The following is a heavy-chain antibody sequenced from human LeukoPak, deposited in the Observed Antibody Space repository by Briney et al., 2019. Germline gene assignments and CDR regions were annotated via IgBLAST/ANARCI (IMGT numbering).Heavy chain of an antibody. Sequence: SETLSLTCTVSGGSISSSSYYWGWIRQPPGKGLEWIGSIYYSGSTYYNPSLKSRVTISVDTSKNQFSLKLSSVTAADTAVYYCARSYCSGGSCYGYNWFDPWGQGTLVTVSS. V-gene: IGHV4-39*07. CDR2: IYYSGST. J-gene: IGHJ5*02. CDR1: GGSISSSSYY. CDR3: ARSYCSGGSCYGYNWFDP. D-gene: IGHD2-15*01.